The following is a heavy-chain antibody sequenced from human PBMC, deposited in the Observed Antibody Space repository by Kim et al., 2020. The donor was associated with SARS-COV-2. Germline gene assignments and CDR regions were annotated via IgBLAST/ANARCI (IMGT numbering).Heavy chain of an antibody. Sequence: GGSLRLSCETSGFTFSSYAMSWVRQAPGKGLEWVSDISGGGGITKYADSVKGRFTISRDNSKSTLYLQLNSLRADETAGYYCAKEGAAAGFEAVDIWGPG. J-gene: IGHJ3*02. V-gene: IGHV3-23*01. CDR3: AKEGAAAGFEAVDI. D-gene: IGHD6-13*01. CDR1: GFTFSSYA. CDR2: ISGGGGIT.